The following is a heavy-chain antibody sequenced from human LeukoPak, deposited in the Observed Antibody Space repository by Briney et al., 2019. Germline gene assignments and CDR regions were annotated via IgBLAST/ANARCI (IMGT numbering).Heavy chain of an antibody. Sequence: GASVKVSCKASGYTFTSYYMHWVRQAPGQGLEWMGIINPSGGSTSYAQKFQGRVTMTRDTSTSTVYMELSSLRSEDTAVYYCARGARRVDTVVVPAAINEPGFDYWGQGTLVTVSS. J-gene: IGHJ4*02. CDR1: GYTFTSYY. V-gene: IGHV1-46*01. CDR2: INPSGGST. D-gene: IGHD2-2*02. CDR3: ARGARRVDTVVVPAAINEPGFDY.